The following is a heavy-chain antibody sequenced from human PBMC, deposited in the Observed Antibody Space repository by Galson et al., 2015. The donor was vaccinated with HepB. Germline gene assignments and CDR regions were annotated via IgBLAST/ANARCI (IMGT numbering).Heavy chain of an antibody. D-gene: IGHD2-2*01. CDR1: GFTFSSYG. CDR2: IWYDGSNK. CDR3: AKFGRYCSSTSCYSPRYYYYMDV. Sequence: SLRLSCAASGFTFSSYGMHWVRQAPGKGLEWVAVIWYDGSNKYYADSVKGRFTISRDNSRNTLYLQMNSLRAEDTAVYYCAKFGRYCSSTSCYSPRYYYYMDVWGKGTTVTVSS. V-gene: IGHV3-33*06. J-gene: IGHJ6*03.